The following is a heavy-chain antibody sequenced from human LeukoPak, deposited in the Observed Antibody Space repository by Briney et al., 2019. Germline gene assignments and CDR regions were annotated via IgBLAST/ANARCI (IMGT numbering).Heavy chain of an antibody. CDR2: FDPEDGET. J-gene: IGHJ3*02. D-gene: IGHD3-3*01. CDR1: GYTLTELS. V-gene: IGHV1-24*01. Sequence: ASVKVSCKVSGYTLTELSMHWVRQAPGKGLEWMGGFDPEDGETIYAQKFQGRVTMTEDTSTDTAYMELSSLRSEDTAVYYCATRGVLRFLEWPPQDAFDIWGQGTMVTVSS. CDR3: ATRGVLRFLEWPPQDAFDI.